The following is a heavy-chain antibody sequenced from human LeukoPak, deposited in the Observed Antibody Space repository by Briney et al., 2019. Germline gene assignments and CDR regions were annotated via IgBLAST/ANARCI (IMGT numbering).Heavy chain of an antibody. V-gene: IGHV3-9*01. Sequence: PGGSLRLSCAASGFTFDDYAMHWVRQAPGKGLERVSGISWNSGSIGYADSVKGRFTISRDNAKNSLYLQMNSLRAEDTALYYCAKGGLNYYDSSGYYYPNWFDPWGQGTLVTVSS. D-gene: IGHD3-22*01. CDR1: GFTFDDYA. CDR2: ISWNSGSI. CDR3: AKGGLNYYDSSGYYYPNWFDP. J-gene: IGHJ5*02.